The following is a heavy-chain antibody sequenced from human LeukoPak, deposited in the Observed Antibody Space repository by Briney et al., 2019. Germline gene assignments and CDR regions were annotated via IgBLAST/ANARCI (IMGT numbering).Heavy chain of an antibody. J-gene: IGHJ4*02. CDR3: ARDLELLLPSN. V-gene: IGHV1-18*01. CDR1: GYTFTSYG. D-gene: IGHD1-26*01. CDR2: TSAYNGNT. Sequence: ASVKVSCKASGYTFTSYGISSVRHAPGQGIEWMGWTSAYNGNTNYAQKLQGRVTMTTDTSTSTAYMELRSLRSDDTAVYYCARDLELLLPSNWGQGTLVTVSS.